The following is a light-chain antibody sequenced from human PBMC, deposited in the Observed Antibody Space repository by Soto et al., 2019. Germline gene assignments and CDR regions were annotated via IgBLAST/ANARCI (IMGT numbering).Light chain of an antibody. CDR1: ESIRTY. J-gene: IGKJ1*01. V-gene: IGKV1-39*01. CDR3: QQTHTAPYT. Sequence: DIQVTQFPSSLSASVGDRVTITCRASESIRTYVNWYQQHPGKAPKLLIFGAANLQNGVPSRFGGSGSGTDFSLSISGLQVEDFATYYCQQTHTAPYTFGQGTKVDIK. CDR2: GAA.